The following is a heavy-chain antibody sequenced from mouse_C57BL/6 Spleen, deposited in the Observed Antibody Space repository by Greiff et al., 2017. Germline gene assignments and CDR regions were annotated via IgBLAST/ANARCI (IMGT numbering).Heavy chain of an antibody. CDR3: TTDGLTTVPY. CDR2: IDPENGDT. D-gene: IGHD1-1*01. CDR1: GFNIKDDY. Sequence: VQLKESGAELVRPGASVKLSCTASGFNIKDDYMHWVKQRPEQGLEWIGWIDPENGDTEYASKFQGKATITADTSSNTAYLQLSSLTSEDAAVYYCTTDGLTTVPYWGQGTTLTVSS. J-gene: IGHJ2*01. V-gene: IGHV14-4*01.